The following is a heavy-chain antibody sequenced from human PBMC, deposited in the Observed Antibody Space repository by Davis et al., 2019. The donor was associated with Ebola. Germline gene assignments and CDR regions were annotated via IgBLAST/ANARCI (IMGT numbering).Heavy chain of an antibody. CDR2: INPSGGST. J-gene: IGHJ6*04. Sequence: ASVKVSCKASGYTFTSYYMHWVRQAPGQGLEWMGIINPSGGSTSYAQKFQGRVTMTRDTSTSTVYMELSSLRSEDTAVYYCARAKRQWLAVFGMDVWGKGTTVTVSS. CDR1: GYTFTSYY. CDR3: ARAKRQWLAVFGMDV. V-gene: IGHV1-46*01. D-gene: IGHD6-19*01.